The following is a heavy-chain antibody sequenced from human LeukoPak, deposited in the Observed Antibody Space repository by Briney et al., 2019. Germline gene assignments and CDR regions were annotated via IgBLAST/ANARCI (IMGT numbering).Heavy chain of an antibody. J-gene: IGHJ5*02. V-gene: IGHV4-34*01. CDR1: GGSFSGYY. Sequence: SETLSLTCAVYGGSFSGYYWSWIRQPPGKGLEWIGEINHVGSTNCNPSLKSRVTMSVDTSKNQFSLKLTSVTTADTAVYYCARHPVLLWFGKYNWFDPWGQGTLVTVSS. CDR2: INHVGST. D-gene: IGHD3-10*01. CDR3: ARHPVLLWFGKYNWFDP.